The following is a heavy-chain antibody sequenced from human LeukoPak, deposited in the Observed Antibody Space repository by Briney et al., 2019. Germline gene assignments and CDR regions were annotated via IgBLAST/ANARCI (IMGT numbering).Heavy chain of an antibody. CDR3: ASNLAITMVRGAIVN. CDR2: INHSGST. D-gene: IGHD3-10*01. V-gene: IGHV4-34*08. Sequence: LRLSCAASGFTFSSYSMTWVRQPPGKGLEWIGEINHSGSTNYNPSLKSRVTISVDTSKNQFSLKLSSVTAADTAVYYCASNLAITMVRGAIVNWGQGTLVTVSS. J-gene: IGHJ4*02. CDR1: GFTFSSYS.